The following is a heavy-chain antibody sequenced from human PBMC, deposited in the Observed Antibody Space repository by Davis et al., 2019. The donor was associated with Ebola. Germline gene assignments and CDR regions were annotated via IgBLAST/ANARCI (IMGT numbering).Heavy chain of an antibody. V-gene: IGHV4-59*01. CDR1: GGSISSYY. J-gene: IGHJ4*02. D-gene: IGHD6-13*01. CDR3: ARTTPGAAPSLDY. CDR2: IYYSGST. Sequence: MPGGSLRLSCTVSGGSISSYYWSWIRQPPGKGLEWIGYIYYSGSTNYNPSLKSRVTISVDTSKNQFSLKLSSVTAADTAVYYCARTTPGAAPSLDYWGQGTLVTVSS.